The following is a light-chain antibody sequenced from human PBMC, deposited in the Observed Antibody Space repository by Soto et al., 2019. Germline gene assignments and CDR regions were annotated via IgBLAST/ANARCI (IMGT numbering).Light chain of an antibody. CDR1: QDIGSA. J-gene: IGKJ2*01. V-gene: IGKV1-13*02. Sequence: AIQLTQAPSSLSASVGDRVTFTCRACQDIGSALAWYQQKSGTAPKLLIYDAANLETGVPPRFTGSGSGTQLTLTIVSLQPEDVATSYCQKFNSYPHTFVQGTKMEI. CDR3: QKFNSYPHT. CDR2: DAA.